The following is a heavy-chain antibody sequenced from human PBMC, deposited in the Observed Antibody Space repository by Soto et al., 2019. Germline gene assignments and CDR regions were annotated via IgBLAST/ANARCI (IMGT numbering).Heavy chain of an antibody. Sequence: GGSLRLSCAASGFTFSSYAMSWVRQAPGKGLEWVSAISGSGGSTYYADSVKGRFTISRDNSKNTLYLQMNSLRAEDTAVYYCAKEAFWSGYYLEENYYYMDVWGKGTTVTVSS. CDR3: AKEAFWSGYYLEENYYYMDV. V-gene: IGHV3-23*01. CDR2: ISGSGGST. D-gene: IGHD3-3*01. CDR1: GFTFSSYA. J-gene: IGHJ6*03.